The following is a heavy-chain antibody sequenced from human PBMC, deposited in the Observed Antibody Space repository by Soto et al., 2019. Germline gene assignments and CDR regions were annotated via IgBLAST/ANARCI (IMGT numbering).Heavy chain of an antibody. CDR2: INLSGGNT. D-gene: IGHD3-22*01. CDR1: GYTFTNYY. CDR3: ARDEYSSDSSVYYYTECFQH. Sequence: ASVKVSCKASGYTFTNYYMHWVGQAPGQGVEWMGIINLSGGNTSYAQKFQGRVTMTRDTSTSTVYMELRSLRSEDTAVYYCARDEYSSDSSVYYYTECFQHWGQGTLVTVSS. V-gene: IGHV1-46*01. J-gene: IGHJ1*01.